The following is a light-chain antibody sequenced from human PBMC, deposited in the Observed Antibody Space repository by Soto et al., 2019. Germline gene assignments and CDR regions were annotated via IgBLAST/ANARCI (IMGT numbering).Light chain of an antibody. J-gene: IGKJ5*01. CDR1: QSLSNNIY. CDR3: QHRMNWPLT. CDR2: GAT. Sequence: EIVMTQSPATLSVSPGERATLSCRASQSLSNNIYLAWYQQKPGQAPRLLIFGATSRATGIPDRFSGRRSGTDFTLTISRLEPEDFAVYYCQHRMNWPLTFGQGTRLEIK. V-gene: IGKV3D-20*02.